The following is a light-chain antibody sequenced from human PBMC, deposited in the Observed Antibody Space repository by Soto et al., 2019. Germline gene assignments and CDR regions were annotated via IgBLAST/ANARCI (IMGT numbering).Light chain of an antibody. V-gene: IGKV1-5*03. CDR1: QGIANH. CDR3: QQYDSWT. J-gene: IGKJ1*01. Sequence: IQMTQSPSSLSASVGDRVNITCRASQGIANHLAWYQQKPGKAPKLLIYKASTLENGVPSRFSGSGSGTHFTLTISGLQPDDFATYYCQQYDSWTFGQGTKVDIK. CDR2: KAS.